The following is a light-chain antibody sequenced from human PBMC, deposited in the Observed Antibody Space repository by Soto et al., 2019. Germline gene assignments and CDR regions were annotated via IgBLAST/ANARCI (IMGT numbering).Light chain of an antibody. Sequence: QSALTQPASVSGSPGQSITISCTGTSSDVGGYNYVSWYQQHPGKAPKVMIYEVSNRPSGVSNRFSGSKSGNTASLPISGLQADDEADYYCSSHTSSSTLVFGGGTKLTVL. CDR1: SSDVGGYNY. V-gene: IGLV2-14*01. CDR2: EVS. J-gene: IGLJ3*02. CDR3: SSHTSSSTLV.